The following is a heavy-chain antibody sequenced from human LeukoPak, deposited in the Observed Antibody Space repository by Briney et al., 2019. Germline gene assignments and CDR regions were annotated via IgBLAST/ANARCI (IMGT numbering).Heavy chain of an antibody. CDR3: ARHERPELPYYYYMDV. Sequence: PSETLSLTCTVSGVSISSSSYHWAWIRQPPGKGLEWIGSIYYSGSTYYNPSLKSRVTISVDTSKNQFSLKLSSVTAADTAVYYCARHERPELPYYYYMDVWGKGTTVTISS. J-gene: IGHJ6*03. CDR1: GVSISSSSYH. CDR2: IYYSGST. V-gene: IGHV4-39*01. D-gene: IGHD3-10*01.